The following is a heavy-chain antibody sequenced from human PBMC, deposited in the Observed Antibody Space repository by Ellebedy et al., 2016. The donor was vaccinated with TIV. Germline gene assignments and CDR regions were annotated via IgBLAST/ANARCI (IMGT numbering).Heavy chain of an antibody. CDR2: IYPGDSDT. V-gene: IGHV5-51*01. J-gene: IGHJ3*02. CDR1: GNSFTRYW. Sequence: GESLKISCKGSGNSFTRYWIAWVRQMPGKGLEWMGIIYPGDSDTRYSPSFHGQVTISADKSISTAYLQWSSLKASDTAMYYCARRAGLVVVITGDAFDIWGQGTMVTVSS. CDR3: ARRAGLVVVITGDAFDI. D-gene: IGHD3-22*01.